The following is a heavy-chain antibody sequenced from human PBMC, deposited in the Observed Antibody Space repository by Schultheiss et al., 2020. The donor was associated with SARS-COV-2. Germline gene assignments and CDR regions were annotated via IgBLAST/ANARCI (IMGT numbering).Heavy chain of an antibody. CDR2: ISYDGSNK. V-gene: IGHV3-30*04. J-gene: IGHJ5*02. Sequence: GGSLRLSCAASGFTFSSYAMSWVRQAPGKGLEWVAVISYDGSNKYYADSVKGRFTISRDNSKNTLYLQMNSLRAEDTAVYYCARDSSTSPRGNWFDPWGQGTLVTVSS. CDR1: GFTFSSYA. CDR3: ARDSSTSPRGNWFDP. D-gene: IGHD2-2*01.